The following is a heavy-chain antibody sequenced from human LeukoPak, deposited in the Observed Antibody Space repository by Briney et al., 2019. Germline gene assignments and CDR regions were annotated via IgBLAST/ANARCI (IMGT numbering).Heavy chain of an antibody. CDR2: INPNSGGT. CDR1: GYTFTGYY. J-gene: IGHJ1*01. Sequence: ASVKVSCKASGYTFTGYYMHWVRQAPGQGLEWMGWINPNSGGTNYAQKFQGWVTMTRDTSISTAYMELSRLRSEDTAVYYCARDRYGSGSYYYFQHWGQGTLVTVSS. V-gene: IGHV1-2*04. CDR3: ARDRYGSGSYYYFQH. D-gene: IGHD3-10*01.